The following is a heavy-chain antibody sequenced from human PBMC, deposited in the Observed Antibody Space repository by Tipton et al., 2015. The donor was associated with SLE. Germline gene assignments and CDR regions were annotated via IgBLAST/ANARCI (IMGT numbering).Heavy chain of an antibody. J-gene: IGHJ4*02. CDR2: ISYDGSNK. D-gene: IGHD1-26*01. CDR1: GFTFSSYA. Sequence: SLRLSCAASGFTFSSYAMHWVRQAPGKGLEWVALISYDGSNKYYAESVKGRFTISRDNSKNTLYLQMNSLRVEDTAVYYCAGRLVGATIDYWGLEALITVSS. CDR3: AGRLVGATIDY. V-gene: IGHV3-30*04.